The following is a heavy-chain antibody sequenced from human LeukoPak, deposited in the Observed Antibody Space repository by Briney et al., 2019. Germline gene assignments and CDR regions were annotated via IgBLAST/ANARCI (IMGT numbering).Heavy chain of an antibody. Sequence: ASVKVSCKASGYTFTGYYMHWVRQAPGQGLEWMGWINPNSGGTNYAQKFQGRVTMTRDTSISTAYMELSSLTSEDTAVYYCARCIPGNYYYYMDVWGKGTTVTVSS. CDR3: ARCIPGNYYYYMDV. V-gene: IGHV1-2*02. J-gene: IGHJ6*03. CDR2: INPNSGGT. CDR1: GYTFTGYY. D-gene: IGHD6-13*01.